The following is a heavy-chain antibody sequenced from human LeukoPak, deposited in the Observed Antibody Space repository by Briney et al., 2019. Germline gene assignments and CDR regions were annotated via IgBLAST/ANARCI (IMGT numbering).Heavy chain of an antibody. D-gene: IGHD2-2*01. CDR2: IYSGST. V-gene: IGHV4-39*07. CDR1: GGSISRSSYY. J-gene: IGHJ5*02. CDR3: ARAQELIVVVPAANNWFDP. Sequence: SETLSLTCTVSGGSISRSSYYWGWSRQPPGKGLEWIGSIYSGSTYYNPSLKSRVTISVDTSKNQFSLKLSSVTAADTAVYYCARAQELIVVVPAANNWFDPWGQGTLVTVSS.